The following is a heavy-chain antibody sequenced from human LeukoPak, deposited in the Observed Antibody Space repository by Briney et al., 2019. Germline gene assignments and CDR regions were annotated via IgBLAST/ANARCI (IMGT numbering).Heavy chain of an antibody. CDR3: AKDGANWFGP. CDR2: MYSIGTT. V-gene: IGHV4-4*07. D-gene: IGHD3-16*01. J-gene: IGHJ5*02. CDR1: GGSISGSY. Sequence: SETLSLTCTVSGGSISGSYWSWIRQPAGKGLEWIGRMYSIGTTNHNPSLKSRVAMSIDTARNRFSLKLSSVTAADTAVYYCAKDGANWFGPWGQGTLVTVSS.